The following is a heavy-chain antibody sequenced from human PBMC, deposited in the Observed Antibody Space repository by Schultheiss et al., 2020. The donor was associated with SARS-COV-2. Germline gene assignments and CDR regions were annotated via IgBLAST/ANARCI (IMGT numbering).Heavy chain of an antibody. V-gene: IGHV4-30-4*01. CDR1: GGSISSGDYY. D-gene: IGHD3-22*01. Sequence: SETLSLTCTVSGGSISSGDYYWSWIRQPPGKGLEWIGYIYYSGSTYYNPSLKSRVTISVDRSKNQFSLKLSSVTAADTAVYYCARDGYYDSSGYYLYYFDYWGQGTLVTVSS. CDR3: ARDGYYDSSGYYLYYFDY. J-gene: IGHJ4*02. CDR2: IYYSGST.